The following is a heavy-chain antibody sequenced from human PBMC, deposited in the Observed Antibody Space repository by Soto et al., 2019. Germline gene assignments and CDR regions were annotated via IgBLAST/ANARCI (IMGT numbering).Heavy chain of an antibody. V-gene: IGHV1-2*02. CDR1: AYTFAGSY. CDR2: ISLKTGGA. J-gene: IGHJ4*02. Sequence: QVQLVQSGAEVKKPGASVKVSCRPSAYTFAGSYVHWVRQAPGQGLERIGWISLKTGGANYAQKFQGMVTMTRDKSMSTAYMELSRLRSDDTAVYYCASGPSGSDGPYDVDYWGQETLVTVSA. D-gene: IGHD5-12*01. CDR3: ASGPSGSDGPYDVDY.